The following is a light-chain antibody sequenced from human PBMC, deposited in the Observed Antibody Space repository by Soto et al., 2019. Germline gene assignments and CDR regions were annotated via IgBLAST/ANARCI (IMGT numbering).Light chain of an antibody. V-gene: IGLV2-14*01. J-gene: IGLJ1*01. Sequence: QSALTQPASVSGSPGRSITISCTGTSSDIGRYNFVSWYQQHPGKAPKLLVYEVTNRPSGVSNRFSGSKSGNTASLTIFGLQTEDEADYYCSSYTSVTTFVVFGTGTKVTVL. CDR1: SSDIGRYNF. CDR3: SSYTSVTTFVV. CDR2: EVT.